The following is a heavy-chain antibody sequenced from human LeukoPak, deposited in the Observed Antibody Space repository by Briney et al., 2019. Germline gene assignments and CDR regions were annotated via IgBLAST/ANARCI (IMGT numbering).Heavy chain of an antibody. CDR2: ISGSGGNT. CDR1: GFTVSSNY. D-gene: IGHD6-13*01. Sequence: GGSLRLSCAASGFTVSSNYMSWVRQAPGKGLNWVSSISGSGGNTFYADSVKGRFTISRDNSKNTLYLQMNSLRAEDTAVYYCARDWPSEWQHLPDYDAVDIWGQGTMVTVSS. J-gene: IGHJ3*02. V-gene: IGHV3-23*01. CDR3: ARDWPSEWQHLPDYDAVDI.